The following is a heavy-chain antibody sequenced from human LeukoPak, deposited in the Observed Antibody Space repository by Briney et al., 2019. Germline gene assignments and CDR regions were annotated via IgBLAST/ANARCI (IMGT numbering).Heavy chain of an antibody. CDR1: GGSISSSSYY. CDR2: IYYSGST. Sequence: SETLSLTCTVSGGSISSSSYYWGWIRQPPGKGLEWIGSIYYSGSTYYNPSLKSRVTISVDTSKNQFSLKLSSVTAADTAVYYCARVGVFGYCTRDSCHSPFDYWGQGTLDTVSS. D-gene: IGHD2-15*01. J-gene: IGHJ4*02. V-gene: IGHV4-39*07. CDR3: ARVGVFGYCTRDSCHSPFDY.